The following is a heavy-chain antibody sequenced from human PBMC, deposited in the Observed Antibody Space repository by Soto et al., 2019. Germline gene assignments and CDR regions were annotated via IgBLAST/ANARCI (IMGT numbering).Heavy chain of an antibody. CDR1: GFTFSSYA. CDR3: ARGPGELLSLDY. J-gene: IGHJ4*02. D-gene: IGHD1-26*01. Sequence: LRLSCAASGFTFSSYAMHWVRQAPGKGLEWVAVISYDGSNKYYADSVKGRFTISRDNSKNTLYLQMNSLRAEDTAVYYCARGPGELLSLDYWGQGTLVTAPQ. V-gene: IGHV3-30-3*01. CDR2: ISYDGSNK.